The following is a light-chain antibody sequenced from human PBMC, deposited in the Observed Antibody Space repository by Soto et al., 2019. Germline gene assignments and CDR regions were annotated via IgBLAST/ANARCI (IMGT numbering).Light chain of an antibody. CDR3: QQYATSPIT. CDR2: DAS. J-gene: IGKJ5*01. V-gene: IGKV3-20*01. Sequence: EIWLTQSPGTLSLSPGERATLSCRASQSVGNNYLAWYQQKPGQAPRLLIYDASSRATGIPDRFSGSGSGTDFTLTISRLEPEDFAVYYCQQYATSPITFGQGTRLEI. CDR1: QSVGNNY.